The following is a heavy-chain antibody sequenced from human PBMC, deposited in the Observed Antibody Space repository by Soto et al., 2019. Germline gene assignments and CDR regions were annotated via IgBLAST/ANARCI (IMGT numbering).Heavy chain of an antibody. CDR2: ISYDGSNT. D-gene: IGHD4-17*01. Sequence: GGSLRLSCAASGFTFSSYGMHWVRQAPGKGLEWVAIISYDGSNTYYADSVRGRFTISRDNSKNTLYLQMNSLRAEDTAVYYCAKLLRSSDYHYFDYWGQGTLVTVSS. J-gene: IGHJ4*02. CDR1: GFTFSSYG. CDR3: AKLLRSSDYHYFDY. V-gene: IGHV3-30*18.